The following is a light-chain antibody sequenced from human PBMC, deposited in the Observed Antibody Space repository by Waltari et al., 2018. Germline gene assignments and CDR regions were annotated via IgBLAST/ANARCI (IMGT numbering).Light chain of an antibody. J-gene: IGKJ5*01. CDR1: HSLVYSDGDTY. CDR2: KVS. V-gene: IGKV2-30*01. CDR3: MQATHWPIT. Sequence: DVVLTQSPLSLPVTLGQPASISCRSSHSLVYSDGDTYLHWFQQRPGQSPRRLIFKVSDRDSGVPDRFSGTGSGTDFTLRITRVEAEDAGLYYCMQATHWPITFGQGTRLEIK.